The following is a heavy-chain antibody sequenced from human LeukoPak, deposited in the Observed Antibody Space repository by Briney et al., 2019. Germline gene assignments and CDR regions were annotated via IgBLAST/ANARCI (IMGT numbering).Heavy chain of an antibody. CDR3: ARDFGELFGMDV. V-gene: IGHV1-2*02. Sequence: VASVKVSCKASGYTFTGYYMHWVRQAPGQGLEWMGWINPNTGGTNYAQMFQGRVTMTRDTSISTAYMELSRLRSDDTAVYYCARDFGELFGMDVWGKGTTVTVSS. CDR1: GYTFTGYY. CDR2: INPNTGGT. J-gene: IGHJ6*04. D-gene: IGHD3-10*01.